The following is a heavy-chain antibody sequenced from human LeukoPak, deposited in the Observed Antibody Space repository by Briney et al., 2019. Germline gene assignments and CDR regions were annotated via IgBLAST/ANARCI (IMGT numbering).Heavy chain of an antibody. D-gene: IGHD1-26*01. V-gene: IGHV3-13*04. CDR2: IGTAGDP. Sequence: PGGSLRLSCAASGFTFSRYDMHWVRQPTGKGLEWVSIIGTAGDPYYPGSVKGRFTISRENAKNSLYLQMNSLRAGDTAVYYCARGQPGWGLDYWGQGTLVTVSS. J-gene: IGHJ4*02. CDR1: GFTFSRYD. CDR3: ARGQPGWGLDY.